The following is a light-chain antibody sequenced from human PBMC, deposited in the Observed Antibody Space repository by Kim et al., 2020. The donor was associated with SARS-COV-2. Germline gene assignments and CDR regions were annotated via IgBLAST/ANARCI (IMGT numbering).Light chain of an antibody. CDR1: QTVYND. CDR3: QQYNTWPPRRT. J-gene: IGKJ1*01. Sequence: ETVMTQSPATLSVSAGERATLSCRASQTVYNDLSWYQQKPGRAPTLLIYGASTRATGISARFNGSGSGTDFTLTISSLQSDDYGICYCQQYNTWPPRRTFGQGTKVDIK. CDR2: GAS. V-gene: IGKV3-15*01.